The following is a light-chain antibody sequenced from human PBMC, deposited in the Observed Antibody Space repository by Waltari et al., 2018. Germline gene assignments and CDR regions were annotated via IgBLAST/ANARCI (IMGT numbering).Light chain of an antibody. J-gene: IGLJ1*01. CDR3: QSYDSSLSGSRV. V-gene: IGLV1-40*01. CDR1: SSNIGAGYD. Sequence: QSVLTQPPSVSGAPGQRVTISCTGSSSNIGAGYDVHWYQQLPGTAPKLLIYGNSNRPSGVPDRFSGSRSGTSASRASTGLQAEDEADYYCQSYDSSLSGSRVFGTGTKVTVL. CDR2: GNS.